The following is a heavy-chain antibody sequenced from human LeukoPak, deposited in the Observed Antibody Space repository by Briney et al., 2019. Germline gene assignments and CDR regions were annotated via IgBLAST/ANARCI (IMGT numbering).Heavy chain of an antibody. CDR3: AKDTYYDSSGYYKGVFDY. D-gene: IGHD3-22*01. J-gene: IGHJ4*02. Sequence: PGGSLRLSCAASGFTFSSYAMSWVRQAPGKGLEWVSAISGSGGSTYYADSVKGRFTISRDNSKNTLYLQMNSLRAEDTAVYYCAKDTYYDSSGYYKGVFDYWGQGTLVTVSS. CDR2: ISGSGGST. V-gene: IGHV3-23*01. CDR1: GFTFSSYA.